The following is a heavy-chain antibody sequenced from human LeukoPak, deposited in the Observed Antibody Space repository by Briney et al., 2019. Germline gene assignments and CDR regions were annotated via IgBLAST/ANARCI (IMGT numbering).Heavy chain of an antibody. V-gene: IGHV3-7*03. J-gene: IGHJ6*02. CDR3: ARGGYTYGSGYYYGMDV. Sequence: GGSLRLSCAASGFTFNTYWMAWVRQAPGKGLEWVANIKQDESEKYYVDSVKGRFTISRDNAKNTLYLQMTSLRAEDTAVYYCARGGYTYGSGYYYGMDVWGQGTTVTVSS. CDR1: GFTFNTYW. D-gene: IGHD5-18*01. CDR2: IKQDESEK.